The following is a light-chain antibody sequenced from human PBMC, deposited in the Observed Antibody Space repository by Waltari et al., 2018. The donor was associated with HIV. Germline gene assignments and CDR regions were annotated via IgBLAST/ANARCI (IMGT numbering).Light chain of an antibody. CDR2: EVT. Sequence: QSALTQPASVSGSHGQSITISCTGTSSNVGRDDLVSWYQQHPGEAPKLIIYEVTKRPSGVSNRFSGSKSGNTASLTISGLQAEDEADYYCCSCPRSGIRYVFGTGTKVTVL. CDR3: CSCPRSGIRYV. CDR1: SSNVGRDDL. V-gene: IGLV2-23*02. J-gene: IGLJ1*01.